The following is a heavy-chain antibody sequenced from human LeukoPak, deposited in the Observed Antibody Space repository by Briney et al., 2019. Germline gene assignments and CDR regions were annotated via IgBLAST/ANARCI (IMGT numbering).Heavy chain of an antibody. V-gene: IGHV3-30*04. CDR2: ISYDGSNK. CDR1: GFTFSSYA. J-gene: IGHJ4*02. CDR3: AKGRKGLLFVRGVDFDY. D-gene: IGHD3-10*01. Sequence: GGSLRLSCAASGFTFSSYAMHWVRQAPGKGLEWVAVISYDGSNKYYADSVKGRFTISRDNSKNTLFLQMNSLRAEATAVYYCAKGRKGLLFVRGVDFDYWGQGTLVTVSS.